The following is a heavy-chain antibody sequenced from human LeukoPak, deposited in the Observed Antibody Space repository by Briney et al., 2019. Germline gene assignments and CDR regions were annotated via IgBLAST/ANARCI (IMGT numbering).Heavy chain of an antibody. CDR2: INPSGGST. D-gene: IGHD5-12*01. J-gene: IGHJ4*02. CDR3: AISPARSGYDMYYFDY. CDR1: GYTFTSYY. Sequence: ASVKVSCKASGYTFTSYYMHWVRQAPGQGLEWMGIINPSGGSTSYAQKFQGRVTMTRDTSTSTVYMELSSLRSEDTAVYYCAISPARSGYDMYYFDYWGQGTLVTVSS. V-gene: IGHV1-46*01.